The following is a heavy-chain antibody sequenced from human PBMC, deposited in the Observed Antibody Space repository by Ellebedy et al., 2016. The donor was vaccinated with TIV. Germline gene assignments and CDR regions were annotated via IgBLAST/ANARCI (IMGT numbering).Heavy chain of an antibody. CDR2: IYSGGDT. D-gene: IGHD3-22*01. J-gene: IGHJ4*02. CDR1: GGSISNYY. Sequence: SETLSLTXTVSGGSISNYYWSWIRQSAGKGLEWIGRIYSGGDTYYNPSLQSRVTFSIDTSKNQFSLRLSSVTAADTAVYYYARDAYYYDTTGYMQTDHWGQGTLVTVSS. CDR3: ARDAYYYDTTGYMQTDH. V-gene: IGHV4-4*07.